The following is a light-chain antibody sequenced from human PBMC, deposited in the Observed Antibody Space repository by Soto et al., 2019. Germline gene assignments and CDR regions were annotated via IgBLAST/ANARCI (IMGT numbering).Light chain of an antibody. CDR2: AAS. CDR3: QQYVNWPKT. Sequence: EIVLTQSPGTLSLSPGERATLSCRASQTLSINSLAWYQQKPGQAPRLLIYAASTRATDIPERFSGSGSGTDFTLSISSLQSEDYGVYFCQQYVNWPKTFGHGTKVDIK. CDR1: QTLSINS. V-gene: IGKV3-20*01. J-gene: IGKJ1*01.